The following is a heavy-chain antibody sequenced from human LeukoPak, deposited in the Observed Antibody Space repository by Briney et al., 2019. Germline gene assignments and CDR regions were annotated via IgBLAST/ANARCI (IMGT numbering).Heavy chain of an antibody. V-gene: IGHV3-23*01. CDR2: ISGSGGST. D-gene: IGHD3-9*01. Sequence: PGGSLRLSCAASGFTFNSYAMSWVRQAPGKGLEWVSGISGSGGSTDYADSVKGRFTISRDNCKNTLYLQMNSLRAEDTAVYYCAKGGRYFDTLTGYYAALYYFDYWGQGTLVTVSS. CDR3: AKGGRYFDTLTGYYAALYYFDY. CDR1: GFTFNSYA. J-gene: IGHJ4*02.